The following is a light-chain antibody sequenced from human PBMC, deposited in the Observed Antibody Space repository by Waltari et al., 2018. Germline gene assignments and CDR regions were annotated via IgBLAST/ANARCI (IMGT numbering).Light chain of an antibody. CDR3: CSYAGSSTFV. J-gene: IGLJ1*01. Sequence: QSALTQPASVSGSPGQSITISCTGTSSDVGSYNLVPWYLQYPGKAPKLMIYEGSKRPSGVSNRFSGSKSGNTASLTISGLQAEDEADYYCCSYAGSSTFVFGTGTKVTVL. V-gene: IGLV2-23*03. CDR2: EGS. CDR1: SSDVGSYNL.